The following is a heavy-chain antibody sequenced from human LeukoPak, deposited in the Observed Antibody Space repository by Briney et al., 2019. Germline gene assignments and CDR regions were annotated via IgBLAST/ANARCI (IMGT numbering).Heavy chain of an antibody. CDR3: ARQTTVATDC. J-gene: IGHJ4*02. CDR2: IWFDGSNK. D-gene: IGHD4-23*01. CDR1: GFTFSSYG. Sequence: GGSLRLSCAASGFTFSSYGMHWVRQAPGKGLEWVALIWFDGSNKYYADSVKGRFTISRDNSNNTLYLQMNSLRVEDTAVYYCARQTTVATDCWGQGTLVTVSP. V-gene: IGHV3-33*01.